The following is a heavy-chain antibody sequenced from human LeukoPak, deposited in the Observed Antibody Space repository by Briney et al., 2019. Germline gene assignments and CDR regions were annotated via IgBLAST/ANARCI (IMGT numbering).Heavy chain of an antibody. CDR3: ARDLDRRSYGMGYYFDY. CDR2: IKQDGSEK. CDR1: GFTFSSYW. Sequence: PGGSLRLSCAASGFTFSSYWMSWVRQAPGKGLEWVANIKQDGSEKYYVDSVKGRFTISRDNAKNSLYLQMNSLRAEDTAVYYCARDLDRRSYGMGYYFDYWGQGTLVTVSS. J-gene: IGHJ4*02. V-gene: IGHV3-7*01. D-gene: IGHD1-26*01.